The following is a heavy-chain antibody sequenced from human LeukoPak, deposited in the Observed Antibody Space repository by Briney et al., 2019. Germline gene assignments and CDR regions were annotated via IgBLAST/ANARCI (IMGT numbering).Heavy chain of an antibody. V-gene: IGHV3-48*01. Sequence: PGGSLRLSCADSGFTFSRYSMNWARQAPGKGLEWVSYISSNSNTIYYADSVKGRFTISRDNGKNSLYLQMNSLRAEDTAVYYCARDLQGSYYYGMDVWGQGTTAIVSS. CDR1: GFTFSRYS. CDR2: ISSNSNTI. J-gene: IGHJ6*02. CDR3: ARDLQGSYYYGMDV. D-gene: IGHD2-15*01.